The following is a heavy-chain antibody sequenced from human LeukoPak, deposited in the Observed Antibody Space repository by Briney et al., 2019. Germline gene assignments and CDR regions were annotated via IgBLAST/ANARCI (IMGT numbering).Heavy chain of an antibody. J-gene: IGHJ6*03. CDR1: GYTFTAHY. CDR3: ARLTSFHYYGSGSYEPHYYYYMDV. V-gene: IGHV1-2*04. Sequence: GASVKVSCKASGYTFTAHYLHWVRQAPGQGLEWVGWINPNSGDTNYAQKFQGCVTMTRDTSISTAYMELSRLRSDDTAVYYCARLTSFHYYGSGSYEPHYYYYMDVWGKGTTVTVSS. D-gene: IGHD3-10*01. CDR2: INPNSGDT.